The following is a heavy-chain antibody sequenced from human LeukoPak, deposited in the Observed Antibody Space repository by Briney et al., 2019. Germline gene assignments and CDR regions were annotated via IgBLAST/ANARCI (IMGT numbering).Heavy chain of an antibody. CDR2: IRGSGGST. Sequence: SGGSLRLSCAASGFTFSTYAMSWVRQTPGKGLEWVSDIRGSGGSTNYADSVKGRFTISRDNSKNTLYLQMDSLRAEATAVYYCAKGRSSWFSGSFDYWGQGTLVTVSS. D-gene: IGHD6-19*01. V-gene: IGHV3-23*01. CDR1: GFTFSTYA. J-gene: IGHJ4*02. CDR3: AKGRSSWFSGSFDY.